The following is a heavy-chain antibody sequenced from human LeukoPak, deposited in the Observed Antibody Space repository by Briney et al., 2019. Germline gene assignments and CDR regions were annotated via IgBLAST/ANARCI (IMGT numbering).Heavy chain of an antibody. CDR1: GSTFSGYW. Sequence: GGSLRLSCAASGSTFSGYWMHWVRQAPGKGLVWVSRINSDGSSTSYADSVKGRFTISRDNAKNTLDLQMNSLRAEDTAVYYCGRGGYPSGLDVWGQGTTVTVSS. D-gene: IGHD2-15*01. V-gene: IGHV3-74*01. CDR3: GRGGYPSGLDV. J-gene: IGHJ6*02. CDR2: INSDGSST.